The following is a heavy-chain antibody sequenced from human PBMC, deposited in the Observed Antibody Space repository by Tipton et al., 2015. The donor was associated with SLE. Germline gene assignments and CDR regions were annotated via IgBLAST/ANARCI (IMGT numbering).Heavy chain of an antibody. Sequence: TLSLTCTVSGPSVSSFCWNWIRQSPGKGLEWIACVCNSVRTNYDPSLKSRGTISVDTSKNHFSLELTSVTAADTAVYYCAGDPKYWGQGTLVIVSS. CDR2: VCNSVRT. CDR1: GPSVSSFC. CDR3: AGDPKY. V-gene: IGHV4-59*02. J-gene: IGHJ4*02.